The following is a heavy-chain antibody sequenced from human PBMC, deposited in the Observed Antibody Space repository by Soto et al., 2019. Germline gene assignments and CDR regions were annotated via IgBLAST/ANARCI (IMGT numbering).Heavy chain of an antibody. CDR1: GGNFTSYA. V-gene: IGHV1-69*01. CDR3: AKASGRSWYNWFDP. D-gene: IGHD6-13*01. Sequence: QVQLVQSGAEVKKPGSSVKVSCKASGGNFTSYAISWVRQAPGQGLEFMGGIVPLFGTTNYAHKFRGRVTITADESTSTVYMELGSLTSEDTALYYCAKASGRSWYNWFDPWGKGTLVTVST. J-gene: IGHJ5*02. CDR2: IVPLFGTT.